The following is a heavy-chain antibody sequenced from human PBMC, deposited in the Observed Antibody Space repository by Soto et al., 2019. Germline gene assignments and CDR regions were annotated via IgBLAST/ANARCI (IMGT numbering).Heavy chain of an antibody. CDR1: GYTFTSYA. V-gene: IGHV1-3*05. CDR3: ARSIVVVTALDY. J-gene: IGHJ4*02. Sequence: QVQLVQSGAEEKKPGASVKVSCKASGYTFTSYAMHWVRQAPGQRLEWMGWINAGNGNTKYSQKFQGRVTITGDTSARTAYMEPGSLRSEDTAVYYCARSIVVVTALDYWGQGTLVTVSS. D-gene: IGHD2-21*02. CDR2: INAGNGNT.